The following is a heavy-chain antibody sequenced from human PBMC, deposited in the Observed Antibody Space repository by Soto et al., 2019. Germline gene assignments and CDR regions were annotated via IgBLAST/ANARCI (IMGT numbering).Heavy chain of an antibody. CDR2: LYFNGGT. CDR1: GGPINSPDYY. Sequence: SETLSLTCNVSGGPINSPDYYWTWIRQSPGKGLEWIGYLYFNGGTQYNPSLRTPISMSLDTSKKHFSLKMRSVTGADTAVYYCARTSRRQFCSGASCYNSWFDPWGQGTQVTVSS. J-gene: IGHJ5*02. V-gene: IGHV4-30-4*01. D-gene: IGHD3-10*01. CDR3: ARTSRRQFCSGASCYNSWFDP.